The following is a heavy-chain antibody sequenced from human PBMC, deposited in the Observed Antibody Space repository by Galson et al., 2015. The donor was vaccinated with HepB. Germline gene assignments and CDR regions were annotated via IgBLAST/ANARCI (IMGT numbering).Heavy chain of an antibody. Sequence: SLRLSCAASGFTFSSYGMHWVRQAPGKGLEWVAVIWYDGSNKYYADSVKGRFTISRDNSKNTLYLQMNSLRAEDTAVYYCARDGGSSGWVPGAFDIWGQGTMVTVSS. D-gene: IGHD6-19*01. CDR1: GFTFSSYG. J-gene: IGHJ3*02. CDR3: ARDGGSSGWVPGAFDI. V-gene: IGHV3-33*08. CDR2: IWYDGSNK.